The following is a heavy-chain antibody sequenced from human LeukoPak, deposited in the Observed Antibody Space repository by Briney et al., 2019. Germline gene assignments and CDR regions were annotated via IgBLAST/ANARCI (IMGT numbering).Heavy chain of an antibody. CDR3: ARLGDYSNYQGSDFDY. V-gene: IGHV4-38-2*01. J-gene: IGHJ4*02. CDR1: GYSITSGYH. Sequence: KPSETLSLTCAVSGYSITSGYHWGWIRQPPGKGLEWIGNYYHSGYTYYNPSLKSRVTISVDTSTNQFSLKLSSVTAADTAVYYCARLGDYSNYQGSDFDYWGQGTLVTVSS. CDR2: YYHSGYT. D-gene: IGHD4-11*01.